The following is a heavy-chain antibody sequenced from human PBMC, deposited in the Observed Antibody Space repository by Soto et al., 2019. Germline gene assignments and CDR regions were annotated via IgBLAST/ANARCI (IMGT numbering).Heavy chain of an antibody. J-gene: IGHJ6*02. CDR1: GYSFTTCW. CDR3: ARLEKWYYNYYGLDV. V-gene: IGHV5-10-1*01. Sequence: HGESLKISCQGSGYSFTTCWISWVRQMPGKGLEWMGKIDPADSSTNYSPSFQGHITISVDRSINTAHLQFSSLKAADTAVYYCARLEKWYYNYYGLDVWGQGTMVTVSS. CDR2: IDPADSST. D-gene: IGHD1-26*01.